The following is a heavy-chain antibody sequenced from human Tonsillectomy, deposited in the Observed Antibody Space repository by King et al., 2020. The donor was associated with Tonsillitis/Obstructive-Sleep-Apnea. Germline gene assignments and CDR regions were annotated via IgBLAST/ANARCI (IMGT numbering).Heavy chain of an antibody. CDR3: AKAARPGWDTLNSYFFY. D-gene: IGHD6-6*01. V-gene: IGHV3-33*06. CDR2: IWYDGSNK. J-gene: IGHJ4*02. Sequence: VQLVVSGGGVVQPGRSLRLSCAASGFTFSSYGMHWVRQAPGKGLEWVAVIWYDGSNKYYADSVKGRFTISRDNSKNTLYLQMNSLRAEDTAVYYCAKAARPGWDTLNSYFFYSGQRALVTLSP. CDR1: GFTFSSYG.